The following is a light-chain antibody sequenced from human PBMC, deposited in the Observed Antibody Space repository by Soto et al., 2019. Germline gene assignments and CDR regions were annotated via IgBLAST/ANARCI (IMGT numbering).Light chain of an antibody. CDR2: VAS. CDR1: QSINIY. J-gene: IGKJ4*01. CDR3: HQSFSTPQT. Sequence: DIQMTQSPSSLSASVGDSVTITCRASQSINIYLSWYQQKPGKAPKLLINVASTLQGGVPSRFSGSGSGTEFTLAISSLQPEDSATYYCHQSFSTPQTFGGGTRVEIK. V-gene: IGKV1-39*01.